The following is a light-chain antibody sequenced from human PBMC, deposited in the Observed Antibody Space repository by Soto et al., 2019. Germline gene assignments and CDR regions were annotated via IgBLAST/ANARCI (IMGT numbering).Light chain of an antibody. J-gene: IGKJ1*01. CDR1: QSISN. Sequence: MTQTPSSLSASVGDRVTITCRASQSISNLAWYQQRPGQPPRLLIYGASTRDTGVPTRFSGSGSGTEFTLTITSLQSEDFAVYYCQQYNNWPLWTFGQGTKVDIK. CDR2: GAS. CDR3: QQYNNWPLWT. V-gene: IGKV3D-15*01.